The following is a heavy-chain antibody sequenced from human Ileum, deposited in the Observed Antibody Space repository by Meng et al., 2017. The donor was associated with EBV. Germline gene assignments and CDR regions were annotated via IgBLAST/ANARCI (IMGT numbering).Heavy chain of an antibody. D-gene: IGHD2-8*01. Sequence: RLQRSGPGLVTPSRTLSLTCAVSGESISSNSWWSWVRQPPGKGLEWIGEIYYNTNTNYNPSLKGRVTMSVDTSQNQFSLTLSSVTAADTAVYFCARKFSVVGSTDGWFDPWGQGTLVTVSS. V-gene: IGHV4-4*02. CDR2: IYYNTNT. J-gene: IGHJ5*02. CDR1: GESISSNSW. CDR3: ARKFSVVGSTDGWFDP.